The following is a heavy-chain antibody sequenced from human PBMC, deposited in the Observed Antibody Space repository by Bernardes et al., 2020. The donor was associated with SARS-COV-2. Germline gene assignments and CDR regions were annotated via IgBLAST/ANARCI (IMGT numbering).Heavy chain of an antibody. D-gene: IGHD6-13*01. CDR1: GYTFTAYY. J-gene: IGHJ6*04. CDR3: ARFKAAAGKGNYYYYGMDV. CDR2: MTSNSGGT. Sequence: AALQAYCEASGYTFTAYYMHWVRQAPGQGLEWMGWMTSNSGGTTYAQKFQGRVTMTRDTSISTAYMELSRLRSDDTAVYYCARFKAAAGKGNYYYYGMDVWGKGTTVNVSS. V-gene: IGHV1-2*02.